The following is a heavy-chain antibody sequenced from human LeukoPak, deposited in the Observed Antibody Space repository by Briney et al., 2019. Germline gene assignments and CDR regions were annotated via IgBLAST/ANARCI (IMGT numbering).Heavy chain of an antibody. J-gene: IGHJ4*01. CDR1: GDSISSTSYY. D-gene: IGHD3-10*01. Sequence: SETLCLTCTVSGDSISSTSYYWDWIRQPPGKGLEWIGSIYNSGTTYYNPSLQSRVTISVDTSKNQFSLKVSSVTAADTAVYYCASRVYGLGSFNYWGQGTLVTVSS. CDR2: IYNSGTT. V-gene: IGHV4-39*01. CDR3: ASRVYGLGSFNY.